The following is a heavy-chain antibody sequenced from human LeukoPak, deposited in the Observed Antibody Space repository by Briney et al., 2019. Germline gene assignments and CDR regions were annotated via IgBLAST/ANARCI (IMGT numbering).Heavy chain of an antibody. CDR1: GFTFSSYV. CDR3: AKGSAYADF. V-gene: IGHV3-23*01. J-gene: IGHJ4*02. D-gene: IGHD3-3*01. Sequence: GGSLRLSCAASGFTFSSYVMSWVRQAPGKVLEWVSTISGSGGSTYYADSVKGRFTISRDNPKNTLSLQMNSLRAEDTAVYYCAKGSAYADFWGQGTLVTDSS. CDR2: ISGSGGST.